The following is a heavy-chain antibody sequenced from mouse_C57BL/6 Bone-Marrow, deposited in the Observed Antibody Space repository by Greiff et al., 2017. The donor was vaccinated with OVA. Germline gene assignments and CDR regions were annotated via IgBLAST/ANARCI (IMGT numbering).Heavy chain of an antibody. CDR3: TRGGYLPWFAY. CDR1: GYTFTDYE. D-gene: IGHD2-2*01. Sequence: VQLVESGAELVRPGASVTLSCKASGYTFTDYEMHWVKQTPVHGLEWIGAIDPETGGTAYNQKFKGKAILTADKSSSTAYMELRSLTSEDSAVYYCTRGGYLPWFAYWGQGTLVTVSA. V-gene: IGHV1-15*01. CDR2: IDPETGGT. J-gene: IGHJ3*01.